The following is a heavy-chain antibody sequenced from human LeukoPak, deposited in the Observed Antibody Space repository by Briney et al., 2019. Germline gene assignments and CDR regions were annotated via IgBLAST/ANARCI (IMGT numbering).Heavy chain of an antibody. D-gene: IGHD2-2*01. Sequence: PGGSLRLSCAASGFTFSNYAISWVRQAPGKGLEWVSTIGGTDGNTYYTDSVKGRFTISRDNSKNTLYLQMNSLRAEDTAVYFCAKEPLPIVVLPAAYWFDPWGQGTLVTVSS. V-gene: IGHV3-23*01. CDR1: GFTFSNYA. CDR3: AKEPLPIVVLPAAYWFDP. J-gene: IGHJ5*02. CDR2: IGGTDGNT.